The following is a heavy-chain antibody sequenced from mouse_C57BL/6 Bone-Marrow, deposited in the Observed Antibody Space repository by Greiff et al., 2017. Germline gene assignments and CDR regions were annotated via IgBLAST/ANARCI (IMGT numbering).Heavy chain of an antibody. CDR3: VYSNYRAGLAY. D-gene: IGHD2-5*01. V-gene: IGHV1-5*01. CDR2: IYPGDSDT. J-gene: IGHJ3*01. CDR1: GYTFTSYW. Sequence: VQLQQSGTVLARPGASVKMSCKTSGYTFTSYWMHWVKQRPGQGLEWLGAIYPGDSDTSYNQKFKGKAKLTAVTSASTAYMELSSLTDEDAAVYYCVYSNYRAGLAYWGQGTLVTVSA.